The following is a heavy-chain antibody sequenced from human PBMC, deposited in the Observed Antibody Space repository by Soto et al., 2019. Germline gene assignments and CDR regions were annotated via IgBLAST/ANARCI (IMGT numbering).Heavy chain of an antibody. V-gene: IGHV3-23*01. CDR1: GFTFSSFA. Sequence: GGSLRLSCAASGFTFSSFAMSWVRQAPGKGLEWVSAISGTGGTTYYPDSVKGRFTISRDNSKNTLYLQMNSLRAEDTAVYYCAKGKQYSSGWSRVDYCGQGTMVTVYS. CDR3: AKGKQYSSGWSRVDY. J-gene: IGHJ4*02. CDR2: ISGTGGTT. D-gene: IGHD6-19*01.